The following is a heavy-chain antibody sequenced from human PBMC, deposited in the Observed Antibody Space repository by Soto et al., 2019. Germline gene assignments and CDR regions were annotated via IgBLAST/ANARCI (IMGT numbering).Heavy chain of an antibody. Sequence: QVQLVQSGAEVRKPGSSVNVSCKASGTTFSTHGIHWVRQAPGQGLEWMGGFVPMFSSSNYAQKFQGRLTIVADESTNSVYMELNSLRVDDSAIYYCARTGGTYYFDHWCQGTLVTVSS. CDR2: FVPMFSSS. V-gene: IGHV1-69*01. D-gene: IGHD1-26*01. J-gene: IGHJ4*02. CDR1: GTTFSTHG. CDR3: ARTGGTYYFDH.